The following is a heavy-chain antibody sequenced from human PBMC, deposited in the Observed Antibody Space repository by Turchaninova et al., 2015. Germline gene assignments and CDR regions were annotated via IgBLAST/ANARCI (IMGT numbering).Heavy chain of an antibody. D-gene: IGHD2-15*01. CDR1: GGSFSSHF. V-gene: IGHV4-34*01. CDR2: VTHSGST. CDR3: ARGRGGLFTTYSDN. Sequence: QVQLQQWGAGLLKPSETLSPTCAVYGGSFSSHFWSWIRQPPGKGLEWIGEVTHSGSTNYNPSLKSRVTISVDTSKNQFSLKLNSVTAADTAVYYCARGRGGLFTTYSDNWGQGTLVTVSS. J-gene: IGHJ4*02.